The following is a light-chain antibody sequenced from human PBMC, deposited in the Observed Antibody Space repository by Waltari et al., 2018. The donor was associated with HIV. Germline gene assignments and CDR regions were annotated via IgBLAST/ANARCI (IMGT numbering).Light chain of an antibody. CDR2: RNY. CDR1: SSTLGSKD. J-gene: IGLJ2*01. CDR3: AAWDDSLSGRGV. Sequence: QSVLTQPPSASGTPGQRVTISCSGGSSTLGSKDVYWYQQLPGTAPKLLIYRNYQRPSGVPDRFSGSKSGTSASLAISGLRSEDEADYYCAAWDDSLSGRGVFGGGTKLTVL. V-gene: IGLV1-47*01.